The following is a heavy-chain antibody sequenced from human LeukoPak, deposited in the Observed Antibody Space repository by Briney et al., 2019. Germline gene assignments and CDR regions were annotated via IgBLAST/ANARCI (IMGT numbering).Heavy chain of an antibody. D-gene: IGHD2-15*01. J-gene: IGHJ3*02. V-gene: IGHV3-48*01. Sequence: GGSLRLSCTASGFTFSNYSMNWVRQAPGKGLEWVSYISSSSSSIYYADSVKVRFTISRANTKNSLYLKMNSPRAEATAYYSCSRFTGYCSGGSCYSGAFDIWGQGTMVTVSS. CDR3: SRFTGYCSGGSCYSGAFDI. CDR1: GFTFSNYS. CDR2: ISSSSSSI.